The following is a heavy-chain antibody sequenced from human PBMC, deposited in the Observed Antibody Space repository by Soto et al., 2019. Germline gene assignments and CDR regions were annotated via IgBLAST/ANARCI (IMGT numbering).Heavy chain of an antibody. Sequence: PSETLSLPCTVSGGSISSYYWSWIRQPPGKGLEWIGYIYYSGSTNYNPSLKSRVTISVDTSKNQFSLNLSSVTAADTAVYYCARGPIVATICTHFDYWGQGTLVTVSS. V-gene: IGHV4-59*01. D-gene: IGHD5-12*01. CDR2: IYYSGST. CDR3: ARGPIVATICTHFDY. J-gene: IGHJ4*02. CDR1: GGSISSYY.